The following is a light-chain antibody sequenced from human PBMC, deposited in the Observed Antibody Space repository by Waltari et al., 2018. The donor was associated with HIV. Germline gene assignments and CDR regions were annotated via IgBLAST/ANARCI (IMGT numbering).Light chain of an antibody. CDR2: SAS. J-gene: IGKJ4*01. CDR3: LQHHSSPLT. V-gene: IGKV1-17*01. CDR1: QAFRAD. Sequence: DIQMPQSPSSPSASIGDRVRITCRASQAFRADLGWYQQTTGEAPRRLIYSASSVENGVPSRFSGSRAGEDFTLTITTLQPEDCATYYCLQHHSSPLTFGGGTKVEI.